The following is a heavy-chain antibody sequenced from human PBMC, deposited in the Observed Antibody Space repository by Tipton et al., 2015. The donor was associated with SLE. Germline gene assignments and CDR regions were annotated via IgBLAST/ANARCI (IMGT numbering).Heavy chain of an antibody. D-gene: IGHD5-12*01. CDR2: IYYSGST. J-gene: IGHJ3*02. V-gene: IGHV4-59*11. CDR3: AVGVATMGDAFDI. Sequence: TLSLTCTVSGGSISSHYWSWIRQPPGKGLEWIGYIYYSGSTNYNPSLKSRVTISVDTSKNQFSLKRSSVTAADTAGYYCAVGVATMGDAFDIWGQGTMVTVSS. CDR1: GGSISSHY.